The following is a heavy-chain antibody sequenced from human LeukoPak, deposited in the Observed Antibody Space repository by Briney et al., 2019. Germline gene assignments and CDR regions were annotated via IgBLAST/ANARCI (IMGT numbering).Heavy chain of an antibody. J-gene: IGHJ4*02. Sequence: PGGSLRLSCAASGFTFSSYWMHWVRQAPGKGLVWVSRIKSDGSTNYADSVKGRFTISRDNAKNSLYLQMNSLRVEDTAVYYCARDYTFGLPEYWGQGSLVTVSS. D-gene: IGHD3-3*01. V-gene: IGHV3-74*01. CDR1: GFTFSSYW. CDR3: ARDYTFGLPEY. CDR2: IKSDGST.